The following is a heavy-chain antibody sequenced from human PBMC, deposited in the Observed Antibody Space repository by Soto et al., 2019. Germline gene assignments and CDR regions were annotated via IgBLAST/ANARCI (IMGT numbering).Heavy chain of an antibody. CDR3: ARGGYSYGSAAFDI. CDR2: IDQSGGT. V-gene: IGHV4-30-2*01. CDR1: VASINSRGYA. Sequence: SITGACPVASINSRGYAWRWIPKLPGRGLEWIGYIDQSGGTYYNPSLKSRVTISPDRSKNQFSLRLSSVTAADTAVYYCARGGYSYGSAAFDIWGQGTVVTVSS. D-gene: IGHD5-18*01. J-gene: IGHJ3*02.